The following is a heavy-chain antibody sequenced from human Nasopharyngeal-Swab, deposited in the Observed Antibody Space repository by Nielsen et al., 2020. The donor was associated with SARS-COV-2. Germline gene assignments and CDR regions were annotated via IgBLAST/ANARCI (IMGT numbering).Heavy chain of an antibody. CDR3: AREVVGATIGMDV. D-gene: IGHD1-26*01. CDR1: GFTFSSYW. J-gene: IGHJ6*02. V-gene: IGHV3-74*01. CDR2: INSDGSST. Sequence: GESLKISCAASGFTFSSYWMHWVRQAPGKGLVWVSRINSDGSSTSYADSVKGRFTISRDNAKNTLYLQMHSLSAEDTAVYYCAREVVGATIGMDVWGQGTTVTVSS.